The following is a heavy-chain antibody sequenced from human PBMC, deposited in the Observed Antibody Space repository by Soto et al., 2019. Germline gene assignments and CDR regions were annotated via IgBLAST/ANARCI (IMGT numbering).Heavy chain of an antibody. V-gene: IGHV1-58*01. Sequence: QMQLVQSGPEVKKPGTSVKVSCKASGFTFTSSAVQWVRQARGQRLEWIGWIVVGSGNTNYAQKFQERVTITRDMATSNAYMGLSSRSSEDKAVYYCAADSTEVAAMRSYYYYGMDVWGQGTTVTVSS. D-gene: IGHD2-2*01. CDR1: GFTFTSSA. CDR2: IVVGSGNT. J-gene: IGHJ6*02. CDR3: AADSTEVAAMRSYYYYGMDV.